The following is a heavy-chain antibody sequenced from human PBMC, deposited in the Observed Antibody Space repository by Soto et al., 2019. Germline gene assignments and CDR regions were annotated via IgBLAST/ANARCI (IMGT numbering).Heavy chain of an antibody. CDR3: ARPGSYYDILTGYYTYDAFDI. D-gene: IGHD3-9*01. CDR1: GYTFTSYY. CDR2: INPSGGST. V-gene: IGHV1-46*01. J-gene: IGHJ3*02. Sequence: VQLVQSGAEVKKPGASVKVSCKASGYTFTSYYMHWVRQAPGQGLEWMGIINPSGGSTSYPQKFKGRVTMTRDKATSTVYMELSSLRSEDTAVYYCARPGSYYDILTGYYTYDAFDIWGQGTMVTVSS.